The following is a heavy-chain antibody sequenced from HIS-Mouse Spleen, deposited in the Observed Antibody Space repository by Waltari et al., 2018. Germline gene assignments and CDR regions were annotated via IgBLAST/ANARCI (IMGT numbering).Heavy chain of an antibody. V-gene: IGHV4-34*01. CDR2: INHSGST. J-gene: IGHJ4*02. CDR3: ARGRDSGSYYFDY. Sequence: QVQLQQWGAGLLKPSETLSLTCAVYGGSFSGYYWSWIRQPPGKGLEWIGEINHSGSTNDNPSLKSRVTISVDTSKNQFSLKLSSVTAADTAVYYCARGRDSGSYYFDYWGQGTLVTVSS. CDR1: GGSFSGYY. D-gene: IGHD1-26*01.